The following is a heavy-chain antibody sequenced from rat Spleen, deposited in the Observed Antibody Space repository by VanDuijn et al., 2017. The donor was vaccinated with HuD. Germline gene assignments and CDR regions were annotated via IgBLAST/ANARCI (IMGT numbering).Heavy chain of an antibody. CDR2: IIPGGGKT. CDR3: ARHYYDGTYYFHWYFDF. V-gene: IGHV5S14*01. J-gene: IGHJ1*01. D-gene: IGHD1-12*02. CDR1: GFTFSNYG. Sequence: EVQLVESGGGLVQPGRSLKLSCAASGFTFSNYGMAWVRQTPTKGLEWVASIIPGGGKTYYRDYVKGRFTISRDNAKNTQYLQMDSLRSEDTATYYCARHYYDGTYYFHWYFDFWGPGTMVTVSS.